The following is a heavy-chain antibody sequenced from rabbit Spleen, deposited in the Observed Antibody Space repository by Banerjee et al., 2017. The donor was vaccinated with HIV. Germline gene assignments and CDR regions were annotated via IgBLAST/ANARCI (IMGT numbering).Heavy chain of an antibody. CDR2: IDPVFGIT. J-gene: IGHJ4*01. Sequence: QLVESAGGLVQPGGSLKLSCKASGFTLSSYYMNWVRQAPGKGLEWIGYIDPVFGITYYANWVNGRFSISRENAQNTVFLQMTSLTAADTATYFCARAPYSGDGRYSFNLWGQGTLVTVS. CDR1: GFTLSSYY. V-gene: IGHV1S7*01. D-gene: IGHD4-1*01. CDR3: ARAPYSGDGRYSFNL.